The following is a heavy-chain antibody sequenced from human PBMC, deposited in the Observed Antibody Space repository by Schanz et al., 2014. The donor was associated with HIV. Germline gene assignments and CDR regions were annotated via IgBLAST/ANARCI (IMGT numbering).Heavy chain of an antibody. CDR1: GGTFTNYA. V-gene: IGHV1-69*01. CDR3: ARSRYGDYPYYFDY. CDR2: IIPLFGTA. D-gene: IGHD4-17*01. J-gene: IGHJ4*02. Sequence: QVQLVQSGAEVKKPGSSVKVSCKASGGTFTNYALNWVRQAPGQGLEWMGGIIPLFGTANYAQKFQGRVTITADESTSTAYMELGSLRSEDTAVYYCARSRYGDYPYYFDYWGQGTLVTVSS.